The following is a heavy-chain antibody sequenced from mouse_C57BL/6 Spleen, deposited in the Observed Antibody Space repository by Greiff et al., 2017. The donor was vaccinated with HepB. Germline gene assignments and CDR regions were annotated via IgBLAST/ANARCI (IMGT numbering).Heavy chain of an antibody. V-gene: IGHV1-69*01. D-gene: IGHD2-5*01. Sequence: VQLQQSGAELVMPGASVKLSCKASGYTFTSYWMHWVKQRPGQGLEWIGEIDPSDSYTNYNQKFKGKSTLTVDKSSSTAYMQLSSLTSEDSAVYYCARYSNYSYAMDYWGQGTSVTVSS. CDR2: IDPSDSYT. CDR1: GYTFTSYW. J-gene: IGHJ4*01. CDR3: ARYSNYSYAMDY.